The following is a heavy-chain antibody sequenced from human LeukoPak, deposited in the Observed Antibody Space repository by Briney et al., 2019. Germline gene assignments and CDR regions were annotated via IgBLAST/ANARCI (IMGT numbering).Heavy chain of an antibody. CDR1: GGTFSSYA. D-gene: IGHD6-19*01. V-gene: IGHV1-69*13. CDR3: AKYSSGWYSFQTTDY. J-gene: IGHJ4*02. CDR2: IIPIFGTA. Sequence: ASVKVSCKASGGTFSSYAISWVRQAPGQGLERMGGIIPIFGTANYAQKFQGGVTITADESTSTAYMELSSLRSEDTAVYYCAKYSSGWYSFQTTDYWGQGTLVTVSS.